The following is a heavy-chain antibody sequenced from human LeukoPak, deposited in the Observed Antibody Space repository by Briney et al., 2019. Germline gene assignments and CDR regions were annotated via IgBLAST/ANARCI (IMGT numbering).Heavy chain of an antibody. D-gene: IGHD3-22*01. V-gene: IGHV1-69*02. J-gene: IGHJ5*02. CDR3: ARSTEYYDSSGYLGDWFDP. Sequence: ASVKVSCKASGGTFSSYTVSWVRQAPGQGLEWMGRIIPVFGITNYAQNFQDRVTITADTSTGTAYMELHSLRSEDTAVYYCARSTEYYDSSGYLGDWFDPWGQGTLVTVSS. CDR1: GGTFSSYT. CDR2: IIPVFGIT.